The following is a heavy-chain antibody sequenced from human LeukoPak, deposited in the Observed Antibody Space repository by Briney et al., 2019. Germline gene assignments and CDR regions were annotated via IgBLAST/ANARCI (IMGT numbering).Heavy chain of an antibody. CDR1: TFSLSSHS. V-gene: IGHV3-21*06. CDR2: ISFGGDHI. Sequence: GGSLRLSCVASTFSLSSHSMNWVRRAPGKGLEWVSSISFGGDHIKYADSVKGRFTISRDDDKNSVYLQMNSVRAEDTVVYYCARGLFGELLWGRYGMDAWGQGTTVTVSS. CDR3: ARGLFGELLWGRYGMDA. J-gene: IGHJ6*02. D-gene: IGHD3-10*02.